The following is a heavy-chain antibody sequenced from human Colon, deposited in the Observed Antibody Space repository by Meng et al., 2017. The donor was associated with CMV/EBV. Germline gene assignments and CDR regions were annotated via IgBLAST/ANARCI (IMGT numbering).Heavy chain of an antibody. Sequence: CAPSGFTYNLHYMDWVRQAPGRGLGWVRHTTNKHIGYTTNYAAAVKGRFTVSREDSTTSLYLQMNSLQAEDTAVYFCARDTATALDYWGQGTLVTVSS. J-gene: IGHJ4*02. CDR3: ARDTATALDY. CDR2: TTNKHIGYTT. D-gene: IGHD6-13*01. V-gene: IGHV3-72*01. CDR1: GFTYNLHY.